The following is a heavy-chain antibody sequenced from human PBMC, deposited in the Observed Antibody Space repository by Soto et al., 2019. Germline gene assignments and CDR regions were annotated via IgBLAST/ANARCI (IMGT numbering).Heavy chain of an antibody. D-gene: IGHD2-2*01. Sequence: PSETLSLTCTVSGDSIRSYYWSWIRQPPGKGLEWIGYIYYSGYTSYNPSLKSRVTISVDTSKNQFSLKLNSVTAADTAVYYCARAVVPAAQNWFDPWGQGTLVTVSS. J-gene: IGHJ5*02. CDR1: GDSIRSYY. CDR2: IYYSGYT. V-gene: IGHV4-59*01. CDR3: ARAVVPAAQNWFDP.